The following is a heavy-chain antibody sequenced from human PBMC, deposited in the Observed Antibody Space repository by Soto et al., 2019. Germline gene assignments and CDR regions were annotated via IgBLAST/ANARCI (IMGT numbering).Heavy chain of an antibody. CDR3: SSDVYRRPLFDC. D-gene: IGHD1-26*01. V-gene: IGHV3-15*01. Sequence: PGGSLRLARAASGFTFSKASINWVRPAPGKGLEWVGRIKSKTDGGTTDYAAPVKGRFTISRDDSKNTLYLQMNSLKTEDTAVYYCSSDVYRRPLFDCWRQTTLV. CDR1: GFTFSKAS. CDR2: IKSKTDGGTT. J-gene: IGHJ4*02.